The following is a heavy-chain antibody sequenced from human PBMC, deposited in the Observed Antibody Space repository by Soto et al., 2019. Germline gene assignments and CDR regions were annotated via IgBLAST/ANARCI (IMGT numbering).Heavy chain of an antibody. CDR1: GYTFTHYY. CDR2: INPASGST. CDR3: ARDLAAGDY. D-gene: IGHD6-13*01. J-gene: IGHJ4*02. Sequence: QVQLVQSGAEVKKPGASVKLSCRTSGYTFTHYYIHWVRQAPGQGLEWLAIINPASGSTNYAQDFKDRVTLTMDTSTTTVYMELSGLRAEDTAIFYCARDLAAGDYWGQGTLVTVSS. V-gene: IGHV1-46*01.